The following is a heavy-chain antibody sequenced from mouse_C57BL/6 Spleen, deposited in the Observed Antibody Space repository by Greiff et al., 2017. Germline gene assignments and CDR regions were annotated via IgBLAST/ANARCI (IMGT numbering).Heavy chain of an antibody. CDR3: ARERPFDY. CDR1: GFTFSSYA. V-gene: IGHV5-4*01. J-gene: IGHJ2*01. CDR2: ISDGGSYT. Sequence: EVMLVESGGGLVKPGGSLKLSCAASGFTFSSYAMSWVRQTPEKRLEWVATISDGGSYTYYPDNVKGRFTISRDNAKNNLYLQMSHLKSEDTALYYWARERPFDYWGQGTTLTVSS.